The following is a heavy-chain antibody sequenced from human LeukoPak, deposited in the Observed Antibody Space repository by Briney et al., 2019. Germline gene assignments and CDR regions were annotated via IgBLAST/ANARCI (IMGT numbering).Heavy chain of an antibody. CDR2: IYYSGST. CDR1: GGSISSYY. V-gene: IGHV4-59*01. D-gene: IGHD5-24*01. Sequence: PSETLSLTCTVSGGSISSYYWSWIRQPPGKGLEWIGYIYYSGSTNYNPSLKSRVTISVDTSKNQFSLKLSSVTAADTAVYYCARVVMATIVQFDYWGQGTLVTVSS. CDR3: ARVVMATIVQFDY. J-gene: IGHJ4*02.